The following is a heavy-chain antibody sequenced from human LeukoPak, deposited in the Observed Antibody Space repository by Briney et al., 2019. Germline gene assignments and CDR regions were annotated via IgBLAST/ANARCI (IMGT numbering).Heavy chain of an antibody. CDR3: TTDAVTKFDY. D-gene: IGHD4-17*01. CDR2: ISYDGSNK. CDR1: GFTFSSYG. J-gene: IGHJ4*02. Sequence: GGSLRLSCAASGFTFSSYGMHWVRQAPGKGLEWVAVISYDGSNKYYADSVKGRFTISRDNSKNTLYLQMNSLKTEDTAVYYCTTDAVTKFDYWGQGTLVTVSS. V-gene: IGHV3-30*03.